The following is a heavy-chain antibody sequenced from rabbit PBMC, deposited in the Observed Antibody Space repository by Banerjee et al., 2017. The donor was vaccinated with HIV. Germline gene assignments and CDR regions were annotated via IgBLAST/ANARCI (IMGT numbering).Heavy chain of an antibody. J-gene: IGHJ4*01. CDR2: IDAGSSGYT. CDR3: ASGTYGYAGYAYEPFNL. V-gene: IGHV1S40*01. Sequence: QSLEESGGDLVKPGASLTLTCTASRFTLSSYWMCWVRQAPGKGLEWIACIDAGSSGYTWYANWAKGRFTISKTSSTTVTLQMTSMTGADTDTYFCASGTYGYAGYAYEPFNLWGQGTLVTVS. D-gene: IGHD6-1*01. CDR1: RFTLSSYW.